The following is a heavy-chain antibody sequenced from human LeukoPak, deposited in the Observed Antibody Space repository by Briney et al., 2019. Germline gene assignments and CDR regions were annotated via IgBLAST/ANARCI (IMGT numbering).Heavy chain of an antibody. V-gene: IGHV3-53*01. CDR2: IYSGGST. Sequence: GGSLRLSCAASGFTVSSNYMSWVRQAPGKGLEWVSVIYSGGSTYYADSVKGRFTISRDNSKNTLYLQMNSLRAEDTAVYYCVRSGDSAVVGFDYWGQGSLVTVSS. J-gene: IGHJ4*02. D-gene: IGHD2-15*01. CDR1: GFTVSSNY. CDR3: VRSGDSAVVGFDY.